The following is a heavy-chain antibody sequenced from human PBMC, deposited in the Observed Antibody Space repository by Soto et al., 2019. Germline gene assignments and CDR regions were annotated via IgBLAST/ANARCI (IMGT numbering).Heavy chain of an antibody. Sequence: ASVKVSCKASGGTLSSYAISWVRQAPGQGLEWMGGIIPIFGTANYAQKFQGRVTITADESTSTAYMELSSLRSEDTAVYYCATRGGGYQLLYSRYYYYYGMDVWGQGTTVTVSS. CDR3: ATRGGGYQLLYSRYYYYYGMDV. CDR1: GGTLSSYA. D-gene: IGHD2-2*02. J-gene: IGHJ6*02. CDR2: IIPIFGTA. V-gene: IGHV1-69*13.